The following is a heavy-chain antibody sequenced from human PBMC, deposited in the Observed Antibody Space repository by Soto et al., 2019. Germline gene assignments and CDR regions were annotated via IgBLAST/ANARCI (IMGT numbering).Heavy chain of an antibody. CDR3: ARDIVVVPAAADSDY. V-gene: IGHV3-48*04. CDR1: GFTFSDYS. J-gene: IGHJ4*02. CDR2: IFVTSTII. Sequence: PGGSLRLSCVASGFTFSDYSMVWVRQSPGKGLEWISYIFVTSTIIYYADSVKGRFTISRDNSKNTLYLQMNSLRAEDTAVYYCARDIVVVPAAADSDYWGQGT. D-gene: IGHD2-2*01.